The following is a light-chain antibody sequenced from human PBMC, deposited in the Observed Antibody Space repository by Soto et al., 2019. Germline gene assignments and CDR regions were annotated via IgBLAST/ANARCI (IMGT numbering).Light chain of an antibody. V-gene: IGLV2-14*01. CDR1: SSDVGGYNY. J-gene: IGLJ2*01. CDR2: EVT. CDR3: ISYTGSTTLVV. Sequence: QSALTQPASVSGSPGQSITISCTGASSDVGGYNYVSWYQQHPGKAPKLMIYEVTNRPSGVSDRFSGSKSGNTASLTISGLQAEDEADYYCISYTGSTTLVVFGGGTKLT.